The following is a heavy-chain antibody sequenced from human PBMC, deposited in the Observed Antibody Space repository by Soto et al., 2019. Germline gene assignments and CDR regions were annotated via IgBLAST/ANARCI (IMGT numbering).Heavy chain of an antibody. CDR3: ARRRGGSGSYYYYYYYCGMDV. J-gene: IGHJ6*02. CDR1: GGSFSGYY. CDR2: INHSGST. V-gene: IGHV4-34*01. D-gene: IGHD3-10*01. Sequence: PSETLSLTCAVYGGSFSGYYWSWIRQPPGKGLEWIGEINHSGSTNYNPSLKSRVTISVDTSKNQFSLKLSSVTAADTAVYYCARRRGGSGSYYYYYYYCGMDVWGQGTTVTVSS.